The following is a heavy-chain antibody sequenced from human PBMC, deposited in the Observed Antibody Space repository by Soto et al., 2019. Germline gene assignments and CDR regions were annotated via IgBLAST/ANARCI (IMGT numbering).Heavy chain of an antibody. J-gene: IGHJ4*03. Sequence: SETLSLTCTVSGGSISSSSYYWGWIRQPPGKGLEWIGSIYSSGSTHYNPSLQNRVTISIDTSKNQVSLKVNSVTAADTAVYYCARDHPHSYGVYYFDYWGQGTTVTAPQ. V-gene: IGHV4-39*07. CDR3: ARDHPHSYGVYYFDY. CDR2: IYSSGST. CDR1: GGSISSSSYY. D-gene: IGHD5-18*01.